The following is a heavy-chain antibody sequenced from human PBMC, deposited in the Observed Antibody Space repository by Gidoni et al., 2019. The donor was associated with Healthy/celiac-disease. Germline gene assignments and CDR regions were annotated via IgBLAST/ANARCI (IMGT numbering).Heavy chain of an antibody. Sequence: QVQLVQSGAEVKKPGSSVKVSCKASGGTFSSYAISWVRQAPGQGLEWMGGIIPICGTANYAQKFQGRVTITADKSTSTAYMELSSLRSEDTAVYYCARDEGWDYTKSGVWFDPWGQGTLVTVSS. D-gene: IGHD4-4*01. CDR1: GGTFSSYA. J-gene: IGHJ5*02. V-gene: IGHV1-69*06. CDR3: ARDEGWDYTKSGVWFDP. CDR2: IIPICGTA.